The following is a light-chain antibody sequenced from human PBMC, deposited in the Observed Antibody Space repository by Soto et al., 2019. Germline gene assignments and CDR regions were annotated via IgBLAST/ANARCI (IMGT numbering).Light chain of an antibody. CDR3: HQYGSSPRT. J-gene: IGKJ2*01. CDR1: GRIGNNY. V-gene: IGKV3-20*01. Sequence: EIVLTQSPAALSLSPGEGATLSCRASGRIGNNYLAWYQQQKPGQAPRLLIFGAFNRAAGIPDMFSGSGSGTDFTLTISKLMPEDFAVYYCHQYGSSPRTFGQGTKLEIK. CDR2: GAF.